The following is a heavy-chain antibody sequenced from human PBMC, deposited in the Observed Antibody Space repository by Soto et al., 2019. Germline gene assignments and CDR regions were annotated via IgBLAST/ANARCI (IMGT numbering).Heavy chain of an antibody. CDR2: FYWDDDE. CDR3: APRPRGYRYHFDY. J-gene: IGHJ4*02. Sequence: QITLKESGPTLVKPTQTLTLTCTFSGFSLSTRGVGVGWIRQPPGKALEWLAHFYWDDDEGYSPSLKSRLTVTKETSKNHVVLTMTNMDPVDTATDYFAPRPRGYRYHFDYWGQGTLVTVSS. CDR1: GFSLSTRGVG. V-gene: IGHV2-5*02. D-gene: IGHD5-18*01.